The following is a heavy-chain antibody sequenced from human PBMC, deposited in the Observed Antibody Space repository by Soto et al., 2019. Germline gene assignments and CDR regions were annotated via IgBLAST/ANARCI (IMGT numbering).Heavy chain of an antibody. CDR2: INAGNGNT. J-gene: IGHJ4*02. CDR1: GYTFTSYA. Sequence: GASVKVSCKASGYTFTSYAMHWVRQAPGQRLEWMGWINAGNGNTEYSQKFQGRVTITRDTSASTAYMELSSLRSEDTAVYYCARSYSSSSVDYWGQGTLVTVSS. CDR3: ARSYSSSSVDY. V-gene: IGHV1-3*01. D-gene: IGHD6-6*01.